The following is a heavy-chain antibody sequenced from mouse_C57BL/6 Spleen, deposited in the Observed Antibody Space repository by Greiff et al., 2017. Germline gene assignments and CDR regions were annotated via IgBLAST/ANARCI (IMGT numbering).Heavy chain of an antibody. CDR3: ARAPYYYGSSYEGGYFDY. CDR2: INPNNGGT. V-gene: IGHV1-18*01. J-gene: IGHJ2*01. Sequence: EVQLQQSGPELVKPGASVKISCKASGYTFTDYNMDWVKQSPGKSLEWIGDINPNNGGTIYNEKFKGKATLTADNSSSTAYMERSSLTSEDTAVYYCARAPYYYGSSYEGGYFDYWGQGTTLTVSS. CDR1: GYTFTDYN. D-gene: IGHD1-1*01.